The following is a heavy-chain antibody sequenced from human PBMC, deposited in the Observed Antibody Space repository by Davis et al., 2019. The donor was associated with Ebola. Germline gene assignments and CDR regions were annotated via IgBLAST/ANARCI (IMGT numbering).Heavy chain of an antibody. Sequence: PGGTLRLSCTASGFTFSTYDMHWVRHVTGIGLEWVSGIGTAGDTDYSGSVKGRFTISRENARNSLYLQINSLRAGDTAVYYCARESRGDFDYWGQGTLVTVSS. J-gene: IGHJ4*02. CDR3: ARESRGDFDY. CDR2: IGTAGDT. V-gene: IGHV3-13*01. CDR1: GFTFSTYD.